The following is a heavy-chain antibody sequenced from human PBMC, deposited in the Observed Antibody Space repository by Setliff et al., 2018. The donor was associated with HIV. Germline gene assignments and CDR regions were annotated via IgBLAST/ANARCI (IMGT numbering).Heavy chain of an antibody. CDR2: FDPQDGET. J-gene: IGHJ4*02. CDR1: GYTLSELS. V-gene: IGHV1-24*01. CDR3: AREARVGVWDY. Sequence: ASVKVSCKVYGYTLSELSIHWVRQAPGKGLEWMGYFDPQDGETVYAQKFQGRVTLTEDTSTGTAYMELRSLRSDDTAVYYCAREARVGVWDYWGQGTLVTVSS. D-gene: IGHD2-8*02.